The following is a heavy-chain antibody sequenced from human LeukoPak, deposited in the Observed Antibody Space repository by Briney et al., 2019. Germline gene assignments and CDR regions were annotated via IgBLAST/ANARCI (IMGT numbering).Heavy chain of an antibody. CDR1: GGSISSGRYY. CDR3: ARGDYDSSGYYYNWFDP. J-gene: IGHJ5*02. D-gene: IGHD3-22*01. Sequence: KPSETLSLTCTVSGGSISSGRYYWSWIRQPAGQGLECIGRMYTSGSTNYNPSLKSRVTISVDTSKNQFSLKLSSVTAADTAVYYCARGDYDSSGYYYNWFDPWGQGTLVTVSS. CDR2: MYTSGST. V-gene: IGHV4-61*02.